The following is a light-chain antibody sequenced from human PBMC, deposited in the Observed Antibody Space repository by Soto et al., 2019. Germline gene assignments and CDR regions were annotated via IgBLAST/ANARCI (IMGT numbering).Light chain of an antibody. CDR2: WAS. CDR1: QSLLDSSNNKNY. J-gene: IGKJ4*01. CDR3: HQSFSAPPLT. Sequence: IVMIQSPDSLAVSLGDRASIHCKSSQSLLDSSNNKNYLSWIQQKPGQPPRLLIYWASTRAREVPDRFTGSGSGIEFTLTISSLQAEDVAVYYCHQSFSAPPLTFGGGTRVEI. V-gene: IGKV4-1*01.